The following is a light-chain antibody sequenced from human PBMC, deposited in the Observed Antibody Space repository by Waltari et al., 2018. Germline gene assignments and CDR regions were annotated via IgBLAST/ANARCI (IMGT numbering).Light chain of an antibody. J-gene: IGKJ1*01. CDR3: QQRSNWRVT. Sequence: EIVLTQSPATLSLSPGERATLSCRASQSVSSYLAWYQQKPGQAPRLPIYDASNRATGIPARFSGSGSGTDFTLTISSLEPEDFAVYYCQQRSNWRVTFGQGTKVEIK. CDR1: QSVSSY. CDR2: DAS. V-gene: IGKV3-11*01.